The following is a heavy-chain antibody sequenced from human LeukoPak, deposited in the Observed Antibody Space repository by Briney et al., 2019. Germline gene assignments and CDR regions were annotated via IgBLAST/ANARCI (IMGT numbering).Heavy chain of an antibody. CDR3: ARDLAWGAFDY. CDR1: GFTFSTYW. D-gene: IGHD7-27*01. CDR2: ITNSGENT. Sequence: GGSLRLSCAASGFTFSTYWMHWVRQAPGKGLVWVSGITNSGENTYYADSVKGRFTISRDNSKNTLFLEMNSLRVEDTAVYYCARDLAWGAFDYWGQGTLVTVSS. J-gene: IGHJ4*02. V-gene: IGHV3-23*01.